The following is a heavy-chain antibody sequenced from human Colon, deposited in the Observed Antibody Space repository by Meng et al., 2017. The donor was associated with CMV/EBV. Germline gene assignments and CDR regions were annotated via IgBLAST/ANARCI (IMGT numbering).Heavy chain of an antibody. CDR1: GGSFSGYY. V-gene: IGHV4-34*01. CDR2: INHSGST. CDR3: ARGPGFDP. Sequence: LSLPCAVYGGSFSGYYWSWIRQPPGKGLEWIGEINHSGSTNYNPSLKSRVTISVDTSKNQFSLKLSSVTAADTAVYYCARGPGFDPWGQGTLVTVSS. J-gene: IGHJ5*02.